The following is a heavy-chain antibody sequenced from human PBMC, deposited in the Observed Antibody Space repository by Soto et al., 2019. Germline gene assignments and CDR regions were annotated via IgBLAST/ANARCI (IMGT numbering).Heavy chain of an antibody. V-gene: IGHV1-18*01. J-gene: IGHJ5*02. D-gene: IGHD6-13*01. CDR2: ISAYNGNT. CDR1: GYTFTSYG. Sequence: GASVKVSCKXSGYTFTSYGISWVRQAPGQGLEWMGWISAYNGNTNYAQKLQGRVTMTTDTSTSTAYMELRSLRSDDTAVYYCARAGASSRTGAPFDPWGQGTLVTVSS. CDR3: ARAGASSRTGAPFDP.